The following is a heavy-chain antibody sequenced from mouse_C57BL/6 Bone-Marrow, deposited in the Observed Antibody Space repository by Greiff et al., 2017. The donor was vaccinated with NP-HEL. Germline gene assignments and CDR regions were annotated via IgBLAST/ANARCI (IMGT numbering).Heavy chain of an antibody. CDR3: ARGFTTVVADY. J-gene: IGHJ2*01. CDR2: IYPRSGNT. CDR1: GYTFTSYG. D-gene: IGHD1-1*01. V-gene: IGHV1-81*01. Sequence: GYTFTSYGISWVKQRTGQGLEWIGEIYPRSGNTYYNEKFKGKATLTADKSSSTAYMELRSLTSEDSAVYFCARGFTTVVADYWGQGTTLTVSS.